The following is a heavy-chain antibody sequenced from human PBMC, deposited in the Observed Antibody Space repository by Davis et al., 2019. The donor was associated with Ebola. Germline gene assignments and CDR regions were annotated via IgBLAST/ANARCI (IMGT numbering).Heavy chain of an antibody. D-gene: IGHD4-17*01. CDR1: GYSFTSYW. V-gene: IGHV5-51*01. J-gene: IGHJ6*02. CDR3: ARLRLRDSYYYGIDV. Sequence: PGGSLRLSCKGSGYSFTSYWIGWVRQMPGKGLEWMGIIYPGDSDTRYSPSFQGQVTISADKSISTAYLQWSSLKASDTAMYYCARLRLRDSYYYGIDVWGQGTTVTVSS. CDR2: IYPGDSDT.